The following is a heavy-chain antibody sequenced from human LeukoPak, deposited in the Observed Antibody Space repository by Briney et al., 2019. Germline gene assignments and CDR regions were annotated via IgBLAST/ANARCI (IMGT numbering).Heavy chain of an antibody. V-gene: IGHV3-7*03. J-gene: IGHJ4*02. Sequence: HSGGSPRLSCAASGFTFRNYWMSWVRQAPGTGLEWVANIKQDGSDRNYVTSVRGRFTISRDNAESSLYLQMSSLRVEDTAVYYCVRNLAVAGTCFDSRGQGTLVTVSS. CDR1: GFTFRNYW. CDR3: VRNLAVAGTCFDS. D-gene: IGHD6-19*01. CDR2: IKQDGSDR.